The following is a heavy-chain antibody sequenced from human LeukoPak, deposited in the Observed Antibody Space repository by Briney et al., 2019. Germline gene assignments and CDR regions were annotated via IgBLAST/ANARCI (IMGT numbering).Heavy chain of an antibody. CDR3: ARGRVDDY. CDR2: IKQDGSEK. V-gene: IGHV3-7*03. Sequence: GGSLRLSCAASGFTFSNFWMTWVRQAPGRGLEWVANIKQDGSEKYYVDSVKGRFTISRDNAKNSLYLQMNSLRAEDTAVYYCARGRVDDYGGQGTLVTVSS. J-gene: IGHJ4*02. CDR1: GFTFSNFW.